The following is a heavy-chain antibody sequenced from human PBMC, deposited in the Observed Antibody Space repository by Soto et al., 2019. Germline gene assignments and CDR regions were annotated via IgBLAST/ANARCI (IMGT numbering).Heavy chain of an antibody. J-gene: IGHJ4*02. D-gene: IGHD3-22*01. Sequence: LRLSCAASGFTFSSYSMNWVRQAPGKGLEWVSSISSSSSYIYYADSVKGRFTISRDNAKNSLYLQMNSLRAEDTAVYYCARGPPYYYDSRDYFDYWGQGTLVTVSS. V-gene: IGHV3-21*01. CDR2: ISSSSSYI. CDR1: GFTFSSYS. CDR3: ARGPPYYYDSRDYFDY.